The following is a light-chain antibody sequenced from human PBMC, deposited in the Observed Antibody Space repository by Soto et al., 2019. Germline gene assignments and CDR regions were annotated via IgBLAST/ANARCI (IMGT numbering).Light chain of an antibody. J-gene: IGKJ1*01. V-gene: IGKV1-6*01. CDR2: GAS. Sequence: AIQMTQSPSSLSASVGDRVTITCRASQDIRTELGWYQQKPGKAPKLLIYGASTLQSGVPSRFSGSGSGTDFTLTISSLQPEDFATYYCLQDYSYPRTFGQGTKVDI. CDR3: LQDYSYPRT. CDR1: QDIRTE.